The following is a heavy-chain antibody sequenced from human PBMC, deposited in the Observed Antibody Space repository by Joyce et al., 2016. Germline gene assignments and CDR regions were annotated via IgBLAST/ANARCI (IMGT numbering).Heavy chain of an antibody. J-gene: IGHJ5*02. CDR2: IYDGGSR. D-gene: IGHD5-24*01. Sequence: EVQLVESGGGLIQPGGSLRLSCAASGFDVSTNYMTWVRQAPGKGLEWVSIIYDGGSRYYADSVRGRFTISRDDSNNTLYLQMNSLRVEDTAVYYCARGPVMATGRFDPWGQGTLVTVSS. CDR3: ARGPVMATGRFDP. V-gene: IGHV3-53*01. CDR1: GFDVSTNY.